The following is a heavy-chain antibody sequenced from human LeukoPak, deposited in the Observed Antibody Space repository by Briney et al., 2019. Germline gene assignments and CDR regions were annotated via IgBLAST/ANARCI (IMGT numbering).Heavy chain of an antibody. Sequence: SETLSLTCTVSGGSISSYYWSWIRQPPGKGLGWIGYIYYSGSTNYNPSLKSRVTISVDTSKNQFSLKLSSVTAADTAVYYCARHSSSWSNWFDPWGQGTLVTVSS. D-gene: IGHD6-13*01. V-gene: IGHV4-59*01. J-gene: IGHJ5*02. CDR2: IYYSGST. CDR3: ARHSSSWSNWFDP. CDR1: GGSISSYY.